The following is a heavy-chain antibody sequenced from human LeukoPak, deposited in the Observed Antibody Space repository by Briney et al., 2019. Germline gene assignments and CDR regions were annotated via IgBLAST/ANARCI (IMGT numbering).Heavy chain of an antibody. V-gene: IGHV3-48*01. J-gene: IGHJ4*02. CDR2: ISSSSSTI. CDR3: ARGDYFDY. CDR1: VFTFSSYS. Sequence: GGSLTLFCAPSVFTFSSYSMKWVRQAPGKGLVWVSYISSSSSTIYYADSVKGRFTISRDNAKNSLYLQMNSLRAENTAVYYCARGDYFDYWGQGTLVTVSS.